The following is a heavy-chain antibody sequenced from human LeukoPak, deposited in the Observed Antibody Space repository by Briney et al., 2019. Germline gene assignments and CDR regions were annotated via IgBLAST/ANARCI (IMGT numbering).Heavy chain of an antibody. V-gene: IGHV3-21*01. CDR2: ISSSSSYI. Sequence: PGGSLRLSCAASGFTFSSYSMNWVRQAPGKGLEWVSSISSSSSYIYYADSVKGRFTISRDNAKNSLYLQMNSLRAEDTAVYYCARGPNNSGPRAAFDIWGQGTMVTVSS. D-gene: IGHD3-22*01. CDR3: ARGPNNSGPRAAFDI. CDR1: GFTFSSYS. J-gene: IGHJ3*02.